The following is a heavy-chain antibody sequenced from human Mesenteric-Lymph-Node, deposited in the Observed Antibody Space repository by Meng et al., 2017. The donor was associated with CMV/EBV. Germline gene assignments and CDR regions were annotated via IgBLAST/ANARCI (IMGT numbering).Heavy chain of an antibody. Sequence: GSLRLSCIVSGGPISGYYWSWIRQAPGKGLEWIGYISDIGRTNYRSSLMGRVAISIDTSKNQFSLKLSSVTAADTAVYYCARGVGHIVGAINDVFHIWGQGTMVTVSS. V-gene: IGHV4-59*08. J-gene: IGHJ3*02. CDR1: GGPISGYY. D-gene: IGHD1-26*01. CDR2: ISDIGRT. CDR3: ARGVGHIVGAINDVFHI.